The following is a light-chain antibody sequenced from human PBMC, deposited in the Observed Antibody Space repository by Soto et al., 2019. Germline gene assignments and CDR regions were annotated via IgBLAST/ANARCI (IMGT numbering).Light chain of an antibody. CDR2: AAS. V-gene: IGKV3-20*01. J-gene: IGKJ1*01. Sequence: EVVLTQSPGTVSLSPGERATLSCRASQSVTSNYLAWYQQKPGQAPRLLIYAASSRASGIPDRFSGSGSGTDFTHSISRVESEDFAVYYCQHYGSSVPWTFGQGTKVEIK. CDR3: QHYGSSVPWT. CDR1: QSVTSNY.